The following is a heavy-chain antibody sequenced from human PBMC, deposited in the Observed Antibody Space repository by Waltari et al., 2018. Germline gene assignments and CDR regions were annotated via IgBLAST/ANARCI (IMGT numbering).Heavy chain of an antibody. V-gene: IGHV3-33*01. CDR1: GFTFSSYG. J-gene: IGHJ4*02. D-gene: IGHD3-22*01. CDR2: IWYDGSNK. Sequence: QVQLVESGGGVVQPGRSLRLSCAASGFTFSSYGMHWVRQAPGKGLEWGAVIWYDGSNKYYADSVKGRFTISRDNSKNTLYLQMNSLRAEDTAVYYCASRVGSGLGYWGQGTLVTVSS. CDR3: ASRVGSGLGY.